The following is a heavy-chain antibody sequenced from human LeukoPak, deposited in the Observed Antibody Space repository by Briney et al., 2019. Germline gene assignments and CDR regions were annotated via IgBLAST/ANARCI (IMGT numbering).Heavy chain of an antibody. CDR3: ARSPKEGYYGSGPFDP. J-gene: IGHJ5*02. CDR2: IYTSGNT. CDR1: GGSISSGGYY. Sequence: PSETLSLTCTVSGGSISSGGYYWSWIRQPAGTGLEWIGRIYTSGNTNYNPSLKSRATISVDTSKNQFSLELSSVTAADTAVYYCARSPKEGYYGSGPFDPWGQGTLVTVSS. V-gene: IGHV4-61*02. D-gene: IGHD3-10*01.